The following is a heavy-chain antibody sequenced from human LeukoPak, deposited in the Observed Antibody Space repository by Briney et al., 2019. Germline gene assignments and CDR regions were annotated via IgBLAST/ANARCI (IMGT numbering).Heavy chain of an antibody. D-gene: IGHD4-17*01. CDR3: ARDGDYRGDY. CDR1: GYDFTSYW. V-gene: IGHV5-51*01. J-gene: IGHJ4*02. Sequence: GESLKISCTGSGYDFTSYWIAWVRQMPGKGLEWMGIIYPGDSDARYSPSFQGQVTISADKSISTVYLQWSSLKASDTAIYYCARDGDYRGDYWGQGTLLTVSS. CDR2: IYPGDSDA.